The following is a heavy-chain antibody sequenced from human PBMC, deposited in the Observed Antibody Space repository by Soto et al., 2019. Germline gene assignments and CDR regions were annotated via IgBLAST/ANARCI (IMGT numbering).Heavy chain of an antibody. Sequence: GLLRVSCRTSGFTFVNLGVNWFRQDTGKGLEWVSTIGGGDTHYADSVRGRFTISRDDSRATLSLQMNSLRAEDTAVYYCAKDRFPENGIYDAFDRWAQGILVTVPS. CDR2: IGGGDT. CDR3: AKDRFPENGIYDAFDR. CDR1: GFTFVNLG. D-gene: IGHD1-26*01. J-gene: IGHJ5*02. V-gene: IGHV3-23*01.